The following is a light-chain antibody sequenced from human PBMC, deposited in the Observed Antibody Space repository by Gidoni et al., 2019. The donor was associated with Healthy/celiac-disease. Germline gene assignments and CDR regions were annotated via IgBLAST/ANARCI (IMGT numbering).Light chain of an antibody. CDR2: GAS. Sequence: EMVLTQSPGTLSLSPGERATLSFRASQSVSSSYLAWYQQKPGQAPRLLIYGASSRATGIPDRFSGSGSGTDFTLTISRLEPEDFAVYYCQQYGSSPGTFXXXTKLEIK. V-gene: IGKV3-20*01. J-gene: IGKJ2*01. CDR1: QSVSSSY. CDR3: QQYGSSPGT.